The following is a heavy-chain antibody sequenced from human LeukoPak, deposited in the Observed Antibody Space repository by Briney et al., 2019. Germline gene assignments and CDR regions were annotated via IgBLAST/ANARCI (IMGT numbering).Heavy chain of an antibody. CDR3: ARGARWLQPLDY. V-gene: IGHV4-34*01. J-gene: IGHJ4*02. D-gene: IGHD5-24*01. CDR2: INHSGST. CDR1: GGSFSGYY. Sequence: SETLSFTCAVYGGSFSGYYWSWIRQPPGKGLEWIGEINHSGSTNYNPPLKSRVTISVDTSKNQFSLKLSSVTAADTAVYYCARGARWLQPLDYWGQGTLVTVSS.